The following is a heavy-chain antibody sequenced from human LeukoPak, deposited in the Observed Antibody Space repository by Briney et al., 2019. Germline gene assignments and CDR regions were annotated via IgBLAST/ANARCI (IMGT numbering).Heavy chain of an antibody. CDR1: GYTLNELS. D-gene: IGHD3-3*01. Sequence: ASVKVSCKVSGYTLNELSIHWVRQAAGKGLEWMGGFDPEYGETVYAQKFQGRVTMAEDTSTDTAYMELSSLRSEDTAVYYCAPLDFLGPSAWSQGTLVTVSS. CDR2: FDPEYGET. J-gene: IGHJ5*02. CDR3: APLDFLGPSA. V-gene: IGHV1-24*01.